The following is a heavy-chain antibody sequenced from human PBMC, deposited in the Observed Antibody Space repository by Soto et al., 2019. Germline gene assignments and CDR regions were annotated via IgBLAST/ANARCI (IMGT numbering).Heavy chain of an antibody. CDR1: GFTFSSYA. CDR3: ARALWRDDYNWGYFDL. J-gene: IGHJ2*01. D-gene: IGHD4-4*01. Sequence: QVQLEESGGGVVQPGRSLRLSCAASGFTFSSYAMHWVRQAPGKGLEWVAVISYDGSNKYYADSVKGRFTSSRDNSKNTLYLQMNSLRNEDTAVYYCARALWRDDYNWGYFDLWGSGTLVTVSS. V-gene: IGHV3-30-3*01. CDR2: ISYDGSNK.